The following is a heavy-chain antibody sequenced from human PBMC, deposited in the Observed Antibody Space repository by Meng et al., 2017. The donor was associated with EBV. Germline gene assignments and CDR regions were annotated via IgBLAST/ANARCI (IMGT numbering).Heavy chain of an antibody. J-gene: IGHJ4*01. CDR1: GFTFDDYA. D-gene: IGHD2-2*01. Sequence: EVQLVESGGVVVQPXGSLRLSCAASGFTFDDYAMHWVRQAPGKGLEWVSLISWDGGSTYYADSVKGRFTISRDNSKNSLYLQMNSLRAEDTALYYCAKGDCSSTSCYGFDYWGPGTLVTVSS. CDR3: AKGDCSSTSCYGFDY. CDR2: ISWDGGST. V-gene: IGHV3-43D*03.